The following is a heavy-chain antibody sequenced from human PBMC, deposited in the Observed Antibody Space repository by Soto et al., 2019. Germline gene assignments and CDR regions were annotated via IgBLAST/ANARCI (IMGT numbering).Heavy chain of an antibody. Sequence: ASVKVSCKASGYTFTGYYMHWVRQAPGQGLAWMGWINPNSGGTNYAQKFQGRVTMTRDTSISTAYMELSRLRSDDTAVYYCARGFTYYYGSGLDISDAFDIWGQGTMVTVS. D-gene: IGHD3-10*01. V-gene: IGHV1-2*02. CDR2: INPNSGGT. CDR1: GYTFTGYY. CDR3: ARGFTYYYGSGLDISDAFDI. J-gene: IGHJ3*02.